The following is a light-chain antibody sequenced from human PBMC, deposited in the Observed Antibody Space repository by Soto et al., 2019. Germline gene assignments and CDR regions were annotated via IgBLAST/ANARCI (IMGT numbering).Light chain of an antibody. CDR2: GAS. Sequence: EIVLTQSPGTLSLSPGERATLSCRASQSVSSSLAWYQQKPGQAPRLLIYGASSRATGIPGRFGGSGSGTDFTLTITSLRPEDSATYYCLQNHNYPRTFGQGTKVEI. V-gene: IGKV3-20*01. CDR1: QSVSSS. CDR3: LQNHNYPRT. J-gene: IGKJ1*01.